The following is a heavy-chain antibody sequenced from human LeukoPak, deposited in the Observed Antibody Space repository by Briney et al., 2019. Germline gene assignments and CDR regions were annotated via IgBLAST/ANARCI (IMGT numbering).Heavy chain of an antibody. CDR1: GFTVNSNY. D-gene: IGHD2-15*01. J-gene: IGHJ4*02. Sequence: GGSLRLSCAASGFTVNSNYMSWVRQAPGKGLEWVAVISYDGSNKYYADSVKGRFTISRDNSKNTLYLQMNSLRAEDTAVYYCARPCSGGSCYGPSFDYWGQGTLVTVSS. V-gene: IGHV3-30-3*01. CDR2: ISYDGSNK. CDR3: ARPCSGGSCYGPSFDY.